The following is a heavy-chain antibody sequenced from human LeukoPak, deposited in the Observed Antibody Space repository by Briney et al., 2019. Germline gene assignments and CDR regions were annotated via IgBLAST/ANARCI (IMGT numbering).Heavy chain of an antibody. D-gene: IGHD2-2*01. CDR2: ISPIFGTA. CDR1: GGTFRRYA. CDR3: ARVASGYCSSSSCYDY. Sequence: SVKVSCKASGGTFRRYAISWGGQAPGQGGEGRGGISPIFGTANYAQKFKGRVTITADETRRRAYRELSRLRSEDTAVYYCARVASGYCSSSSCYDYCGQGTLVTVSS. V-gene: IGHV1-69*13. J-gene: IGHJ4*02.